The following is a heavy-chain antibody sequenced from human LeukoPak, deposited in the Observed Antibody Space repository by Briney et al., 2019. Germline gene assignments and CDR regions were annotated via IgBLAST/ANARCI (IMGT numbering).Heavy chain of an antibody. J-gene: IGHJ1*01. V-gene: IGHV4-34*01. D-gene: IGHD2-2*01. CDR2: INHSGRT. CDR1: GGSLSGSY. CDR3: ARDPCSSINCPLRF. Sequence: SETLSLTCAVSGGSLSGSYCTWVRQSPGEGLEGIGEINHSGRTNYNPSLQSRVTISLDTTRSQSSLILRSVTAADTAVYYCARDPCSSINCPLRFWGQGTLVTVSS.